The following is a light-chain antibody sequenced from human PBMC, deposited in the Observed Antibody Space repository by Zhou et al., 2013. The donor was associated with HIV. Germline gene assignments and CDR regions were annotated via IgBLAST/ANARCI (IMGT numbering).Light chain of an antibody. CDR3: EQSYTPPHT. J-gene: IGKJ4*01. V-gene: IGKV1-8*01. Sequence: AIRITQSPSSLSASTGDRVTITCRASQAISSYLAWYQQKPGEAPKFLIYGASTLQSGVPSRFSGSGYGTDFTLTINGLQVDDFATYYCEQSYTPPHTFGGGTKVEI. CDR1: QAISSY. CDR2: GAS.